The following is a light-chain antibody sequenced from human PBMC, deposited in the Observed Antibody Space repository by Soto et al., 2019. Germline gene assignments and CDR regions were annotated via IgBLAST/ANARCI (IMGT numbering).Light chain of an antibody. CDR1: SSNLGADYD. J-gene: IGLJ2*01. V-gene: IGLV1-40*01. CDR3: QSFDSSLSGSVV. Sequence: QSVLTQPPSVSGAPGQRVTISCTGSSSNLGADYDVHWYQQLPGAAPKLLIYGNSNRPSGVPDRFSASKSGTSASLAITGLQAEDEADYYCQSFDSSLSGSVVFGGGTQLTVL. CDR2: GNS.